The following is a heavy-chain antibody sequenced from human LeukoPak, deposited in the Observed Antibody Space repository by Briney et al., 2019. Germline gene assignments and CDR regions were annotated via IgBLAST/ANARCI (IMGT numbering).Heavy chain of an antibody. CDR2: ISYDGSNN. J-gene: IGHJ4*02. CDR3: AKDRGSSHPYYFDY. CDR1: GFTFSSYG. V-gene: IGHV3-30*02. Sequence: GGSLRLSCVVSGFTFSSYGMHWVRQAPGKGLEWVAFISYDGSNNYYADSVKGRFTISRDNSKNTLYVQMNSLRAEDTAVYYCAKDRGSSHPYYFDYWGQRTLVTVSS. D-gene: IGHD1-26*01.